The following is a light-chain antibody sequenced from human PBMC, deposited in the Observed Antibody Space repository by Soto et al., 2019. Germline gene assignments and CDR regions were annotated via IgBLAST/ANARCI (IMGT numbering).Light chain of an antibody. V-gene: IGLV2-11*01. Sequence: QSALTQPRSVSGSPGQSVTISCTGTSSDVGGYNYVSWYQQHPGKAPKLIIYDVSKRPSGVPDRFSGSRSGNTASLTISGLQAEDEADYYCCSYAASDVFGTGTKLTVL. CDR3: CSYAASDV. CDR1: SSDVGGYNY. CDR2: DVS. J-gene: IGLJ1*01.